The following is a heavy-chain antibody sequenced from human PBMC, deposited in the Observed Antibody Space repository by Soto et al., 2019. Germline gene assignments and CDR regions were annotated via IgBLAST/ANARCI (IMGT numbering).Heavy chain of an antibody. V-gene: IGHV3-9*01. CDR1: GFTFDDYA. Sequence: GGSLRLSCAASGFTFDDYAMHWVRQVPGKGLEWVSGINWNSGSIGYADSVKGRFAISRDNAKNSLHLQMNSLRAEDTAFYYCVKDESINWYSGHFRHWGQGTRVNAS. CDR3: VKDESINWYSGHFRH. J-gene: IGHJ1*01. CDR2: INWNSGSI. D-gene: IGHD6-13*01.